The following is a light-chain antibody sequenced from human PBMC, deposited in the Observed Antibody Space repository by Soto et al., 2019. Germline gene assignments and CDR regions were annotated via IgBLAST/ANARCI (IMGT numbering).Light chain of an antibody. CDR2: DAS. V-gene: IGKV1-33*01. J-gene: IGKJ4*01. Sequence: DIQMTQSPSALSASIGDRVTITCRASQSISIWLAWYQQKPGKAPKLLIYDASNLETGVPSRFSGSGSGTDFTFTISSLQPEDIATYYCQQYDNPNLTVTFGGGTKVDIK. CDR3: QQYDNPNLTVT. CDR1: QSISIW.